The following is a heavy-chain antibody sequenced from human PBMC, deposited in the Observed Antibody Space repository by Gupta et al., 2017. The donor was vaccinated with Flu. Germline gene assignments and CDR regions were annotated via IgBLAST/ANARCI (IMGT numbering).Heavy chain of an antibody. D-gene: IGHD2-2*01. CDR2: MSYDGSNK. CDR3: ARDPIPSVVAPQRIDTQWFDP. Sequence: VRQAPGKGPEWVAVMSYDGSNKDYAEYVKGLGTIASDNSKNTLSLQITSLRPGEKDIYHSARDPIPSVVAPQRIDTQWFDPWGQGTLVTVSS. V-gene: IGHV3-30*03. J-gene: IGHJ5*02.